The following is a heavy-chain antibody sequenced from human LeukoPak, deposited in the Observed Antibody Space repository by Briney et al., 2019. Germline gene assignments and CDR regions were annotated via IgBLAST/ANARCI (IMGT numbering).Heavy chain of an antibody. CDR3: TRGGYGGGSFDY. CDR1: GFTFGDYA. V-gene: IGHV3-49*04. CDR2: VRVKGYGETP. D-gene: IGHD4-23*01. Sequence: GGSLRLSCTASGFTFGDYAMSWVRQAPGKWLGWVGFVRVKGYGETPEYAVSVKGRFTISRDDSKRIAYLQMNSLKTDDTGVYYCTRGGYGGGSFDYWGQGTLVTVSS. J-gene: IGHJ4*02.